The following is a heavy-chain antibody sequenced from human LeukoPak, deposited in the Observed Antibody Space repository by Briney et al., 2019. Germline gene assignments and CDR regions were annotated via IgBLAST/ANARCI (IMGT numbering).Heavy chain of an antibody. CDR2: ISYDGSNK. J-gene: IGHJ4*02. Sequence: GGSLRLSWAASGSTFSSYAMHWVRKAPGKGLEWVAVISYDGSNKYYADSVKGRFTISRDNSKNTLYLQMNSLRAEDTAVYYCARESLGFDYWGQGTLVTVSS. CDR3: ARESLGFDY. V-gene: IGHV3-30-3*01. CDR1: GSTFSSYA.